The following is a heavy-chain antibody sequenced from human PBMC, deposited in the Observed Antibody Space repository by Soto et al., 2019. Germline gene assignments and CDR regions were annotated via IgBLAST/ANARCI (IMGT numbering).Heavy chain of an antibody. J-gene: IGHJ4*02. CDR2: ISAYNGNT. CDR3: AREGYYGSGSADY. D-gene: IGHD3-10*01. CDR1: GYTFNRYG. Sequence: QVQLAQSGGEVKKPGASVKVSGKASGYTFNRYGISWVRKAPGQGLEWMGWISAYNGNTNYAQNPQGRVTMTTDTSTSTAYMELRRLRSDDTAVYFCAREGYYGSGSADYWGQGTLVTVSS. V-gene: IGHV1-18*01.